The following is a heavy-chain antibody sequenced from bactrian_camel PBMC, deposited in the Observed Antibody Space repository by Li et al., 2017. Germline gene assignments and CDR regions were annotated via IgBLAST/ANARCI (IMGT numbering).Heavy chain of an antibody. V-gene: IGHV3S53*01. CDR3: AAAMGDWCSQVAFVPSRFRY. D-gene: IGHD3*01. Sequence: HVQLVESGGGSVQTGGSLRLSCVVSGNRITRYYMGWFRQIGLGPEREGVAAIDSDGTTSYADSVKGRFTISEDHAKNTVYLQMNNLKPEDTAMYYCAAAMGDWCSQVAFVPSRFRYWGQGTQVTVS. CDR1: GNRITRYY. J-gene: IGHJ6*01. CDR2: IDSDGTT.